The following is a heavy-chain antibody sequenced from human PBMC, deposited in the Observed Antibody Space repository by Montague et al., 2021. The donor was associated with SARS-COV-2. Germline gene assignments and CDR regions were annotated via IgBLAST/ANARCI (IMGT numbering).Heavy chain of an antibody. V-gene: IGHV3-21*01. CDR3: AGWASRIAAAGDNWFDP. Sequence: SLRLSCAASGFTFSSYSMNWVRQAPGKGLEGSPPISRSRSKIYYANQVKGGFTTPRDNAKNSLYLKMNSLRAEDTAVYYCAGWASRIAAAGDNWFDPWGQGTLVTVSS. CDR1: GFTFSSYS. D-gene: IGHD6-13*01. J-gene: IGHJ5*02. CDR2: ISRSRSKI.